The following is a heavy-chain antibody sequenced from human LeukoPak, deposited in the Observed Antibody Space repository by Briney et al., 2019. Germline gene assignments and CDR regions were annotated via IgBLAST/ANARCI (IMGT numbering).Heavy chain of an antibody. V-gene: IGHV4-59*04. D-gene: IGHD3/OR15-3a*01. Sequence: PSETLSLTCTVSGGSISSYYWNWIRQPPGKGLEWIGSIYYSGNTCYNASLKSQVSISIDTSKNQFSLRLTSVTAADTAVYYCARQTGSGLFILPGGQGTLVTVSS. J-gene: IGHJ4*02. CDR1: GGSISSYY. CDR3: ARQTGSGLFILP. CDR2: IYYSGNT.